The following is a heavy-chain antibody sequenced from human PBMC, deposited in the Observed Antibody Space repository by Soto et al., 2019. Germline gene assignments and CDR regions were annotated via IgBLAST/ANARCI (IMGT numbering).Heavy chain of an antibody. CDR3: ASSAGVVVDY. D-gene: IGHD3-10*01. CDR2: ISYSGRS. V-gene: IGHV4-61*01. CDR1: GGSVSSGSYY. J-gene: IGHJ4*02. Sequence: QVQLQESGPGLVKPSETLSLTCTVSGGSVSSGSYYWSWIRQPPGKGLEWIGYISYSGRSNYNPSLKSRVTISVDTSKNQFSLKLSSVAAADTAVYYCASSAGVVVDYWGQGTLVTVSS.